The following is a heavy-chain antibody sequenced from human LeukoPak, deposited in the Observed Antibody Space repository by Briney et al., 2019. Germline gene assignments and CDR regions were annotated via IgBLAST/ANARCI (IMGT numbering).Heavy chain of an antibody. J-gene: IGHJ4*02. D-gene: IGHD1-26*01. CDR2: ISGSGGST. V-gene: IGHV3-23*01. CDR1: GFTFSNYG. CDR3: AKAREWELLAPFDY. Sequence: GGSLRLSCAASGFTFSNYGMNWVRQAPGKGLEWVSVISGSGGSTYHADSVKGRFTISRDNSKDTVDLQMNSLRLEDTAVYYCAKAREWELLAPFDYWGQGTLVTVSS.